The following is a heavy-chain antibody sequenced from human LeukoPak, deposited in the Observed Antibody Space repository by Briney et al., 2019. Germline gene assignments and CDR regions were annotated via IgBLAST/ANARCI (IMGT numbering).Heavy chain of an antibody. Sequence: SVKVSCKASGGTFSSYAISWVRQAPGQGLKWMGGIIPIFGTANYAQKFQGRVTITTDESTSTAYMELSSLRSEDTAVYYCARARGYSYGPADYWGQGTLVTVSS. J-gene: IGHJ4*02. CDR3: ARARGYSYGPADY. V-gene: IGHV1-69*05. CDR1: GGTFSSYA. D-gene: IGHD5-18*01. CDR2: IIPIFGTA.